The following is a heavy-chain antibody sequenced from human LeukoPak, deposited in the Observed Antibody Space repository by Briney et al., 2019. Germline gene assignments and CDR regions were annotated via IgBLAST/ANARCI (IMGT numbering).Heavy chain of an antibody. V-gene: IGHV1-24*01. Sequence: GASVKVSCKVSGYXLTELSIHWVRQAPGKGLEWMGGFDPEDGETIYAQKFQGRVTMTEDTSTDTAYMELSSLRSEDTAVYYCATDPTPYEWELHPWGQGTLVTVSS. D-gene: IGHD1-26*01. J-gene: IGHJ5*02. CDR3: ATDPTPYEWELHP. CDR2: FDPEDGET. CDR1: GYXLTELS.